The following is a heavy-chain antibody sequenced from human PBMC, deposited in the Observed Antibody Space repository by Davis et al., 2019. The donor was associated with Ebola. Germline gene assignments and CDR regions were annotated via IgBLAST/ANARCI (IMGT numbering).Heavy chain of an antibody. D-gene: IGHD1-7*01. CDR3: ARGRGNYAIDY. Sequence: GESLKISCAASGFTFSDYYMSWIRQAPGKGLEWVSYISGGGRTIYYADSVKGRFTMSRDNAKNSLYLQMNSLRAEDTAVYYCARGRGNYAIDYWGQGTLVIVSS. J-gene: IGHJ4*02. CDR2: ISGGGRTI. CDR1: GFTFSDYY. V-gene: IGHV3-11*04.